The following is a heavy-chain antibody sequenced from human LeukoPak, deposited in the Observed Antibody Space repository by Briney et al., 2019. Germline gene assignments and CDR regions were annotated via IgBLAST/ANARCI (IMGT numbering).Heavy chain of an antibody. CDR1: GGSITSRTYY. J-gene: IGHJ5*02. Sequence: SETLSLTCTVSGGSITSRTYYWGWFRQPPGKGLEWIGSFYYDGRTYYSPSLKSRVTISGDTSKNHFSLKLSSVTAADTAVYYCARRAGDWAVNWVDPWGQGTLVTVSS. D-gene: IGHD2-21*02. CDR2: FYYDGRT. CDR3: ARRAGDWAVNWVDP. V-gene: IGHV4-39*02.